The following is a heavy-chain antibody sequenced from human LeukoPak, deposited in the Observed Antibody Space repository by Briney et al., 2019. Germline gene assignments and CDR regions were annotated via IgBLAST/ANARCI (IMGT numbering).Heavy chain of an antibody. V-gene: IGHV1-69*05. CDR1: GGTFRSYA. CDR3: ARERPPGDSSNWFLEGYFDI. CDR2: IIPIFGTA. Sequence: SVKVSCKASGGTFRSYAITWVRQAPGQGLEWMGRIIPIFGTANYAQKLQGRVAITTDESTSTAYMELSTLSSDDTAVYYCARERPPGDSSNWFLEGYFDIWGQGTLVTVPS. J-gene: IGHJ4*02. D-gene: IGHD6-13*01.